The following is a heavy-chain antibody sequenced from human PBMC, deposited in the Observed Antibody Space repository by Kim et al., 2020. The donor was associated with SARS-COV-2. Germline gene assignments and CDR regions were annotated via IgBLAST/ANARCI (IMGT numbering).Heavy chain of an antibody. J-gene: IGHJ3*02. D-gene: IGHD1-7*01. Sequence: SADSVKVRFTISRDNSKNTLYLKMNSLRAEDTAVYYCAKYRGTTFLDAFDIWGQGTMVTVS. CDR3: AKYRGTTFLDAFDI. V-gene: IGHV3-23*01.